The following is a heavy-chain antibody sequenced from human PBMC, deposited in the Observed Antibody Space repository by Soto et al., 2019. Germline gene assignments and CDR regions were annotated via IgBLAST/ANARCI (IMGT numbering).Heavy chain of an antibody. J-gene: IGHJ6*02. V-gene: IGHV3-23*01. Sequence: GGSLRISCAASGFTFSGYAMNCVRQAAGKGLEWVAGVSARGRDTSYADSVKGRFTISRDTSKDTLYLQMNSLRAEDTAVYYCAKSSSRAHYEGMYVWGQGTTVTVSS. CDR3: AKSSSRAHYEGMYV. CDR2: VSARGRDT. D-gene: IGHD2-2*01. CDR1: GFTFSGYA.